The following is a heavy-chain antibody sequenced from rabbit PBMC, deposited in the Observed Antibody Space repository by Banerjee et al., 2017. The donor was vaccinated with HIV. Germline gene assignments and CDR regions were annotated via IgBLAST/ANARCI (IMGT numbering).Heavy chain of an antibody. J-gene: IGHJ4*01. Sequence: QQQLEESGGGLVKPGGTLTLTCTASGSDINRYSMCWVRQAPGKGLEWIACMATNNGRTWYASWVNGRFTISRSTSLNTVDLKMTSLTAADTATYFCARSAFGDGTHFNLWGQGTLVTVS. CDR2: MATNNGRT. CDR3: ARSAFGDGTHFNL. V-gene: IGHV1S43*01. CDR1: GSDINRYS. D-gene: IGHD5-1*01.